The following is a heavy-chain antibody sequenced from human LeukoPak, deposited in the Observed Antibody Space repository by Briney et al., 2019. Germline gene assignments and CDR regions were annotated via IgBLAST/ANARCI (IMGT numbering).Heavy chain of an antibody. J-gene: IGHJ6*03. CDR3: ARERGDSMALYYYYMDV. Sequence: GGSLRLSCAASGFTFSSYSMNWVRQAPGKGLEWVSSISSSSSYIYYADSVKGRSTISRDNAENSLYLQMNSLRAEDTAVYYCARERGDSMALYYYYMDVWGKGTTVTVSS. D-gene: IGHD4/OR15-4a*01. V-gene: IGHV3-21*01. CDR2: ISSSSSYI. CDR1: GFTFSSYS.